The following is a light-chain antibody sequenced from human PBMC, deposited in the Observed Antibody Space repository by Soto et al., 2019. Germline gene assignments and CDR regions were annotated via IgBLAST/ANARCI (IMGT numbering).Light chain of an antibody. CDR2: GVN. V-gene: IGLV2-8*01. Sequence: QSALTQPPSASGSPGQSVAISCTGASSDVGGYNYVSWYQQHPGKAPKLMIYGVNKRPSGVPDRFSGSKSGNTASLTVSGLQAEDEADSYCSSYAGSSNVFGTGTKVTVL. CDR1: SSDVGGYNY. CDR3: SSYAGSSNV. J-gene: IGLJ1*01.